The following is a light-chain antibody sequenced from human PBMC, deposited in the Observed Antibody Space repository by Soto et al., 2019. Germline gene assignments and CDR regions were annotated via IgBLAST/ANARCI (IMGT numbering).Light chain of an antibody. V-gene: IGKV3D-15*01. CDR2: GAS. CDR3: QQYHDWPL. CDR1: ESIGSK. J-gene: IGKJ3*01. Sequence: LVMTQSPAAQSMSPGERDTFFCRASESIGSKLAWYQQKPGQAPRLLIYGASIMATGIPARFSGSGSGTYFTLSITSLQSEDFAVYYCQQYHDWPLFGPGTKVDIK.